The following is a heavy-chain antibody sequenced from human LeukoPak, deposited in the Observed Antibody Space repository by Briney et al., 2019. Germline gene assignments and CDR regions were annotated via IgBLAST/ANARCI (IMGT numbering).Heavy chain of an antibody. J-gene: IGHJ5*02. CDR3: ARSLGHYYDSSGYSP. D-gene: IGHD3-22*01. CDR1: GGSFSGYY. CDR2: IYYSGST. Sequence: SETLSLTCAVYGGSFSGYYWSWIRQPPGKGLEWIGYIYYSGSTNYNPSLKSRVTISVDTSKNQFSLKLSSVTAADTAVYYCARSLGHYYDSSGYSPWGQGTLVTVSS. V-gene: IGHV4-59*13.